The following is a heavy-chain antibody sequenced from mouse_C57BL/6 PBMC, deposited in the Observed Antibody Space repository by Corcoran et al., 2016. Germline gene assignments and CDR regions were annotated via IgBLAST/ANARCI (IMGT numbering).Heavy chain of an antibody. V-gene: IGHV1-76*01. J-gene: IGHJ3*01. CDR2: IYPGSGNT. D-gene: IGHD1-1*01. CDR3: ARSQGDYYGSSVFAY. CDR1: GYTFTDYY. Sequence: QVQLKQSGAELVRPGASVKLSCKASGYTFTDYYINWVKQRPGQGLEWIARIYPGSGNTYYNEKFKVKATLTAEKSSSTAYMQLSSLTSEDSAVYFCARSQGDYYGSSVFAYWGQGTLVTVSA.